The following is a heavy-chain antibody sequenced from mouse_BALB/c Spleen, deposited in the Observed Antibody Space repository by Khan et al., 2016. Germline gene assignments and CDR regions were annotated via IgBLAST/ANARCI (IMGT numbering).Heavy chain of an antibody. CDR2: IDPANGNT. D-gene: IGHD1-1*01. J-gene: IGHJ1*01. V-gene: IGHV14-3*02. CDR1: GFNIKDTY. CDR3: ARPVGSSYVNYWYFDV. Sequence: VQLQQSGAELVKPGASVKLSCTASGFNIKDTYMHWVKQRPEQGLEWIGRIDPANGNTKYDPKFQGKATITADTSSNTAYLQLSSLTSEDTAVYYCARPVGSSYVNYWYFDVWGAGTTVTVSS.